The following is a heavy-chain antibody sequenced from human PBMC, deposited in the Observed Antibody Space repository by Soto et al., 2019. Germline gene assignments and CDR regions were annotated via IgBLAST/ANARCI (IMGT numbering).Heavy chain of an antibody. CDR2: ISCDGSNK. CDR1: GFTFSSYA. Sequence: GGSLRLSCAASGFTFSSYAMHWVRQAPGKGLEWVAVISCDGSNKYYADSVKGRFTISRDNSKNTLYLQMNSLRAEDTAVYYCARDRPFDYWGQGTLVTVSS. CDR3: ARDRPFDY. V-gene: IGHV3-30-3*01. J-gene: IGHJ4*02.